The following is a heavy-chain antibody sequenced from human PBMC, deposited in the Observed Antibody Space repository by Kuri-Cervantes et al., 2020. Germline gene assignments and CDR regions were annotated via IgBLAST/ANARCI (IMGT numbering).Heavy chain of an antibody. CDR1: GFTVSSYY. V-gene: IGHV3-53*05. D-gene: IGHD6-19*01. CDR3: AKDMGLGGSGWYFDY. J-gene: IGHJ4*02. CDR2: IYSGGST. Sequence: GESLKISCVASGFTVSSYYMSWVRQAPGKGLEWVSVIYSGGSTNHADSVKGRFTISRDNAKNSLYLQMNSLRAEDTALYYCAKDMGLGGSGWYFDYWGQGTLVTVSS.